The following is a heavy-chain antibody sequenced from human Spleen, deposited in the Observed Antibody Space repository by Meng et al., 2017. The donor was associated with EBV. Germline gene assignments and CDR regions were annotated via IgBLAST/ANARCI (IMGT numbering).Heavy chain of an antibody. Sequence: QVQVVQSGSELRKPGASVKVSCKASGYTFPISAMHWVRQAPGQRLEWMGWIDGGNGNTKYSRRFQSRVTITRDTSASTVYMELNSLTSEDTAMYYCARADRCSVFSCYSREDFDRWGQGTLVTVSS. CDR3: ARADRCSVFSCYSREDFDR. V-gene: IGHV1-3*01. CDR2: IDGGNGNT. CDR1: GYTFPISA. D-gene: IGHD2-15*01. J-gene: IGHJ4*02.